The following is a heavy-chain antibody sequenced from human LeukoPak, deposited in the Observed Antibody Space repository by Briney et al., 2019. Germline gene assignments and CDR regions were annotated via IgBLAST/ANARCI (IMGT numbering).Heavy chain of an antibody. CDR1: GFTFSSFG. CDR3: AKDLFSFGQQLVRRTFDP. J-gene: IGHJ5*02. CDR2: ISYDGSNK. Sequence: PGGSLRLSCAASGFTFSSFGMHWVRQAPGKGLEWMAVISYDGSNKYYVDSVKGRFTISRDNSKNTLYLQMNSLRIEDTAMYYCAKDLFSFGQQLVRRTFDPWGQGTLVTVSS. V-gene: IGHV3-30*18. D-gene: IGHD6-13*01.